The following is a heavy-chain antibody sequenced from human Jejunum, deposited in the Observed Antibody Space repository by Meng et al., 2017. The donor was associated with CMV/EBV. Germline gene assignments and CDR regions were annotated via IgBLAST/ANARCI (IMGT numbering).Heavy chain of an antibody. CDR2: IYPGDSET. Sequence: ISCKGSGYSLSTKWIGWVRQKPGQGLEWMGSIYPGDSETRYSPSFQGQVTISADKSINTAYLQWSSLKASDTAMYFCARRLRWATIDYWGQGTLVTVSS. D-gene: IGHD5/OR15-5a*01. V-gene: IGHV5-51*01. CDR1: GYSLSTKW. J-gene: IGHJ4*02. CDR3: ARRLRWATIDY.